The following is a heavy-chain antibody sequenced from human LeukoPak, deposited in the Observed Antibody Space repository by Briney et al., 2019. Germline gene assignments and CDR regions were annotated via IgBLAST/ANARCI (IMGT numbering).Heavy chain of an antibody. V-gene: IGHV4-31*03. Sequence: SETLSLTCTVSGGSISSGGYYWSWIRQHPGKGLEWIGYIYYSGSTYYNPSLKSRVTISVDTSKNQFSLKLSSVTAADTAVYYCARNLGGSSWVFDYWGQGTLVTVSS. J-gene: IGHJ4*02. CDR2: IYYSGST. CDR1: GGSISSGGYY. CDR3: ARNLGGSSWVFDY. D-gene: IGHD6-13*01.